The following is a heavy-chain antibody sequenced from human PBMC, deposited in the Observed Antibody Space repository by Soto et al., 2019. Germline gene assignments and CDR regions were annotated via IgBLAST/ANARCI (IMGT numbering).Heavy chain of an antibody. CDR2: IKQDGSEK. D-gene: IGHD3-22*01. CDR1: GFTFSSYW. Sequence: EVQLVESGGGLVQPGGSLRLSCAASGFTFSSYWMSWVRQAPGKGLEWVANIKQDGSEKYYVDSVKGRFTISRDNAKNSLYLQMNSLRAEDTAVYYCARDLTGTGDYYDSSLIWFDPWGQGTLVTVSS. V-gene: IGHV3-7*03. J-gene: IGHJ5*02. CDR3: ARDLTGTGDYYDSSLIWFDP.